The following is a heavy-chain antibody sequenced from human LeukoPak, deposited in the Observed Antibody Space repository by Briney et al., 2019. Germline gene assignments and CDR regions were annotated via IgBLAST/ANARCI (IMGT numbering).Heavy chain of an antibody. J-gene: IGHJ4*02. Sequence: GGSLRLSCAASGFTFSSYGMHWVRQAPGKGLEWVAFIRYDGSNKYCADSVKGRFTISRDNSKNTLYLQMNSLRAEDTAVYYCARVYYYDSSGYYRLSKYYFDYWGQGTLVTVSS. V-gene: IGHV3-30*02. CDR3: ARVYYYDSSGYYRLSKYYFDY. CDR1: GFTFSSYG. CDR2: IRYDGSNK. D-gene: IGHD3-22*01.